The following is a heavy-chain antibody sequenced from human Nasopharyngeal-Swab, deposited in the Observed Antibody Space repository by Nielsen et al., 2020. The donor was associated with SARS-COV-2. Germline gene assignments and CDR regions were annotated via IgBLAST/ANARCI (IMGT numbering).Heavy chain of an antibody. V-gene: IGHV3-53*01. Sequence: GVLKISCAASGFSVRSDYMNWVRQAPGKGLEWVSAIYSDGTTHYTDSVKGRFSISRDDSKNTLDLQMNSLRVDDTAVYYCARDPGYRNGMNVWGQGTTVTVSS. CDR2: IYSDGTT. CDR3: ARDPGYRNGMNV. CDR1: GFSVRSDY. D-gene: IGHD2-2*01. J-gene: IGHJ6*02.